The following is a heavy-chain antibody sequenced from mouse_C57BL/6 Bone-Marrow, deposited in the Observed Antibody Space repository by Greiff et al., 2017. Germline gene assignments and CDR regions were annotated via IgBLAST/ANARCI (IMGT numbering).Heavy chain of an antibody. J-gene: IGHJ2*01. Sequence: VQLQQSGAELVRPGASVTLSCKASGYTFTDYEMHWVKQTPVHGLAWIGAIDPETGGTAYNQKFQGKAILTADKSSSTAYMELRSLTSEDSAVYYCTKWLLPYYFDYWGQGTTLTVSS. V-gene: IGHV1-15*01. D-gene: IGHD2-3*01. CDR3: TKWLLPYYFDY. CDR1: GYTFTDYE. CDR2: IDPETGGT.